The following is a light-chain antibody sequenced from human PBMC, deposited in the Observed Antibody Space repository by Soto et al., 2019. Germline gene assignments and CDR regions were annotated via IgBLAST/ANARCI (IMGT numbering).Light chain of an antibody. J-gene: IGLJ2*01. CDR1: SSNIGAGYD. CDR2: DNN. Sequence: QSVLTQPPSVSGAPGQRVTISCTGSSSNIGAGYDVHWYQQLPGTAPKLLIYDNNNRPSGVPDRFSGSKSGTSASLAITGLQAEDEADYYCQSYDSSLSVYVVFGGGTQLTVL. V-gene: IGLV1-40*01. CDR3: QSYDSSLSVYVV.